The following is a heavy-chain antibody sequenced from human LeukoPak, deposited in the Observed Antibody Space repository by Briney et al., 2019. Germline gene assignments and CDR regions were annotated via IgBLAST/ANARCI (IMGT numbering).Heavy chain of an antibody. V-gene: IGHV3-33*01. CDR2: IWFDGSNK. J-gene: IGHJ4*02. Sequence: PGGSLRLSCAASGFTFGSHVMNWVRQAPAKGPEWVAVIWFDGSNKYYADSVKGRFTISRDNSNNTLYLQMVRLRAEDTADYYWAREERDSSGWTVLDNWGQGTMVTVSS. CDR3: AREERDSSGWTVLDN. D-gene: IGHD6-19*01. CDR1: GFTFGSHV.